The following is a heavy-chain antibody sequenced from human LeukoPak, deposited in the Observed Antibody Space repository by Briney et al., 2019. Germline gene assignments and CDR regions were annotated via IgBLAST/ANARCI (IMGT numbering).Heavy chain of an antibody. D-gene: IGHD5-18*01. CDR3: AKGYSYGFVDAFDI. CDR2: ISWNSGSI. V-gene: IGHV3-9*03. Sequence: PGGSLRLSCAASGFTFDDYAMHWVRQAPGKGLELVSGISWNSGSIGYADSVKGRFTISRDNAKNSLYLQMNSLRAEDMALYYCAKGYSYGFVDAFDIWGQGTMVTVSS. CDR1: GFTFDDYA. J-gene: IGHJ3*02.